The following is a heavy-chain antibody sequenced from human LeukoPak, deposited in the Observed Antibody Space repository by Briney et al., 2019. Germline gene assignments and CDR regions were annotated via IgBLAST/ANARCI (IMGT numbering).Heavy chain of an antibody. D-gene: IGHD6-19*01. CDR3: AREGRNRGWYYFDY. Sequence: ASVKVSCKASGYTFTGYYMHWVRQAPGQGLEWMGWMNPNNGNTGYAQKFQGRVTMTRNTSISTAYMELSSLRSEDTAVYYCAREGRNRGWYYFDYWGQGTLVPVSS. CDR2: MNPNNGNT. V-gene: IGHV1-8*02. J-gene: IGHJ4*02. CDR1: GYTFTGYY.